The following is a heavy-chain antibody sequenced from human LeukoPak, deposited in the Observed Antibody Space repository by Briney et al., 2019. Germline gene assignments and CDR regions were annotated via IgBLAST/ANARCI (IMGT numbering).Heavy chain of an antibody. Sequence: PSETLSLTCTVSGGSISSSTYYWGWIRQPPGKGLEWIGSIYHSGSTYYNPSLKSRVTISVDTSKNQFSLKLSSVTAADTAVYYCARRAAAAGIDYWGQGTLVTVSS. D-gene: IGHD6-13*01. CDR2: IYHSGST. J-gene: IGHJ4*02. CDR1: GGSISSSTYY. CDR3: ARRAAAAGIDY. V-gene: IGHV4-39*07.